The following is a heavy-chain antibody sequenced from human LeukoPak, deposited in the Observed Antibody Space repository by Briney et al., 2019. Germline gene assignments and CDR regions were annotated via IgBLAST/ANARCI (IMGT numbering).Heavy chain of an antibody. CDR3: AKDKGLISGKYYFDY. CDR1: GFTFSDYA. D-gene: IGHD1-26*01. J-gene: IGHJ4*02. Sequence: VGSPRLSCAASGFTFSDYAIHWVRQAPGKGLEWVGFIWYDGSNNYHADSVKGRFTSSRDNSNNMFYLQMNSLRSEDTAVYYCAKDKGLISGKYYFDYWGQGALVTVPS. V-gene: IGHV3-30*02. CDR2: IWYDGSNN.